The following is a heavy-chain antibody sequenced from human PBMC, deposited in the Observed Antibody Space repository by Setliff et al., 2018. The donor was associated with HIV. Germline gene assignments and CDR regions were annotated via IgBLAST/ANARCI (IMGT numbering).Heavy chain of an antibody. Sequence: SETLSLTCAVYGGSFSVYYWSWIRQAPGKGLEWIGEINHSGRTNYNPSLKSRVTISVDTSKNQFSLTLSSLTAADTAVYYCARGPPAEDYYYYMDVWGKGTTVTVSS. CDR2: INHSGRT. CDR1: GGSFSVYY. CDR3: ARGPPAEDYYYYMDV. J-gene: IGHJ6*03. V-gene: IGHV4-34*01.